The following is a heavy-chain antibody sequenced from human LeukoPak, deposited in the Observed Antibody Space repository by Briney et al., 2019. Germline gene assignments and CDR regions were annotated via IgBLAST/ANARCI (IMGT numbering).Heavy chain of an antibody. CDR3: AGKVVPAAIDY. CDR1: GDSFSGYY. D-gene: IGHD2-2*02. V-gene: IGHV4-34*01. CDR2: INHSGST. Sequence: PSETLSLTCTVYGDSFSGYYWSWIRQPPGKGLEWIGEINHSGSTNYNPSLKSRVTISVDTSKNQFSLKLSSVTAADTAVYYCAGKVVPAAIDYWGQGTLVTVSS. J-gene: IGHJ4*02.